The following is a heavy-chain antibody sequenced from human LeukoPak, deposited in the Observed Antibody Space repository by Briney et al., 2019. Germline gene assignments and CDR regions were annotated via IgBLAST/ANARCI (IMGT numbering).Heavy chain of an antibody. CDR1: GYTFTGYY. Sequence: ASVKVSCKASGYTFTGYYMHWVRQAPGQGLEWMGWINPNSGGTNYAQKFQGRVTMTRDTSISTAYTELSRLRSDDTAVYYCARDFVLLWFGESDYWGQGTLVTVSS. CDR2: INPNSGGT. CDR3: ARDFVLLWFGESDY. D-gene: IGHD3-10*01. J-gene: IGHJ4*02. V-gene: IGHV1-2*02.